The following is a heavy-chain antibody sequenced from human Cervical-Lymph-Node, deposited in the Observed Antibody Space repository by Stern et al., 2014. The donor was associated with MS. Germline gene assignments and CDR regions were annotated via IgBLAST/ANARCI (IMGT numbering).Heavy chain of an antibody. V-gene: IGHV1-69*01. CDR2: IILNFGTA. CDR1: GGTFSSYA. J-gene: IGHJ6*02. Sequence: VQLVESGAEVKKPGSSVKVSCKASGGTFSSYAISWVRQAPGQGLEWMGWIILNFGTANYAQKFQGRVTITADESTSTAYMELSSLRSEDTAVYYGARRSTIFGVLDVWGQGTTVTVSS. D-gene: IGHD3-3*01. CDR3: ARRSTIFGVLDV.